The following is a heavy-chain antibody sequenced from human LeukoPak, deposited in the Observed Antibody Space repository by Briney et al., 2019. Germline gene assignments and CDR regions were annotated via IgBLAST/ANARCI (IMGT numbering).Heavy chain of an antibody. CDR3: ARGESYYYDSSGYYVGGY. V-gene: IGHV1-18*01. Sequence: ASVKVSCKASGGTFSSYAISWVRQAPGQGLEWMGWINPYSGNTNYAPRLQGRVTLTTDTSTTTAYMELRSLRSDDTALYYCARGESYYYDSSGYYVGGYWGQGTLVTVSS. D-gene: IGHD3-22*01. CDR1: GGTFSSYA. CDR2: INPYSGNT. J-gene: IGHJ4*02.